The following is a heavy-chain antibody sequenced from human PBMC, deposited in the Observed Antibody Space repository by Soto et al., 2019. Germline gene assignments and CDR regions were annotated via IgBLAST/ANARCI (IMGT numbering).Heavy chain of an antibody. J-gene: IGHJ6*02. CDR1: GFTFRTYT. Sequence: EVQLVESGGGLVKPGGSLRLSCISSGFTFRTYTMNWVRQAPGQGLEWVSGIRGFSPYTFYAESVKGRFTISRDNAKNSLYLQMKSLRAEDTAVYYCARDRGYDAHDYNYTAMDVWGQGTTVTVPS. D-gene: IGHD3-16*01. CDR3: ARDRGYDAHDYNYTAMDV. CDR2: IRGFSPYT. V-gene: IGHV3-21*01.